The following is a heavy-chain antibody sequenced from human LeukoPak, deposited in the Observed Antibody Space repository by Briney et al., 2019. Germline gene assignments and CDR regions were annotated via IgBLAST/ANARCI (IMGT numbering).Heavy chain of an antibody. CDR2: IYTSGST. V-gene: IGHV4-61*02. J-gene: IGHJ4*02. Sequence: SQTLSLTCTVSGGSISSGSYYWSWIRQPAGEGLEWIGRIYTSGSTNYNPSLKSRVTISVDTSKNQFSLKLSSVTAADTAVYYCARVVYCGGDCYSDYFDYWGQGTLVTVSS. D-gene: IGHD2-21*02. CDR3: ARVVYCGGDCYSDYFDY. CDR1: GGSISSGSYY.